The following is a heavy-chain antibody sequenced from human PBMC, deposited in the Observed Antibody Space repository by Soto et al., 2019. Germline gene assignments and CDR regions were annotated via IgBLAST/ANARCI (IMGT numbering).Heavy chain of an antibody. D-gene: IGHD3-10*01. CDR3: ARVGVGLLWFGRKYYMDV. V-gene: IGHV1-8*01. Sequence: ASVKVSCKASGYTFTSYDINWVRQATGQGLEWMGWMNPNSGNTGYAQKFQGRVTMTRNTSISTAYMELSSLRSEDTAVYYCARVGVGLLWFGRKYYMDVWGKGTTVTVSS. CDR2: MNPNSGNT. J-gene: IGHJ6*03. CDR1: GYTFTSYD.